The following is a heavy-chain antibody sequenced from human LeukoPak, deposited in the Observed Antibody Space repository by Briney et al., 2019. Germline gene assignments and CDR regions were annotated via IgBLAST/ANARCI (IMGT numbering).Heavy chain of an antibody. CDR3: ARDSSSSGQGAFDI. J-gene: IGHJ3*02. Sequence: ASVKVSCKASGYTFTGYYMHWVRQAPGQGLEWMGWINPNSGGTNYAQKFQGRVTMTRDTSISTAYMELSRLRSDDTAVYYCARDSSSSGQGAFDIWGQGTMVTVSS. CDR2: INPNSGGT. V-gene: IGHV1-2*02. D-gene: IGHD6-6*01. CDR1: GYTFTGYY.